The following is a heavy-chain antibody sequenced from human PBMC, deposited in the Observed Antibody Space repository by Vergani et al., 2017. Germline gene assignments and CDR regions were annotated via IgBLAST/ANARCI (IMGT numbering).Heavy chain of an antibody. V-gene: IGHV4-4*07. CDR3: AREYSSSSSWFDP. CDR1: GDSISSGNN. D-gene: IGHD6-13*01. J-gene: IGHJ5*02. Sequence: QVNLQESGPGLVKPSETLSLTCAVSGDSISSGNNWSWIRQPAGKGLEWIGRIYTSGSTNYNPSLKSRVTMSVDTSKNQFSLKLSSVTAADTAVYYCAREYSSSSSWFDPWGQGTLVTVSS. CDR2: IYTSGST.